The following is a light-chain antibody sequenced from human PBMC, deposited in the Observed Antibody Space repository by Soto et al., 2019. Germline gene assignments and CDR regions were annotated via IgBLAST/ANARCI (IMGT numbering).Light chain of an antibody. CDR3: QQYKSYHS. CDR2: DIS. Sequence: DIQMTQSPSTLSASVEDRVTISCRASQSLSNWLAWYQQKPGKAPKLLIYDISSLESGVPSRFSGSGSGTEFTLTISSLQPDDFATYFCQQYKSYHSFGQGTKLEL. J-gene: IGKJ2*03. V-gene: IGKV1-5*01. CDR1: QSLSNW.